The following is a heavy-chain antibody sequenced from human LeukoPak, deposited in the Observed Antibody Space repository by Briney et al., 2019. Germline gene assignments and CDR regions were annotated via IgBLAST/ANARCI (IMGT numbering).Heavy chain of an antibody. CDR1: EFTFTSDA. V-gene: IGHV3-23*01. CDR2: ISGSGGST. Sequence: PGGSLRLSCAASEFTFTSDAMSCVRQAPGKGLEWVSAISGSGGSTYYADSVKGRFTISIDNSKNTLYLQMNSLRAEDTAVYYCAKDLQVRGVRYYYMDVWGKGTPVTVSS. D-gene: IGHD3-10*01. J-gene: IGHJ6*03. CDR3: AKDLQVRGVRYYYMDV.